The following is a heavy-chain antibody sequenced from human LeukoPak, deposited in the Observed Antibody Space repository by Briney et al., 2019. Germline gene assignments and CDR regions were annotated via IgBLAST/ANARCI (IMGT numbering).Heavy chain of an antibody. CDR2: IYHTGST. CDR3: ARHRAYSSSSPFDY. D-gene: IGHD6-6*01. J-gene: IGHJ4*02. V-gene: IGHV4-59*08. Sequence: PSETLYLTCSVSGGSISSLYWSWIRQPPGKGLEWIGYIYHTGSTNYNPSLRGRVTMFVDMSKNQFSLRLSSVTAADTAVYYCARHRAYSSSSPFDYWGQGTLVTVSS. CDR1: GGSISSLY.